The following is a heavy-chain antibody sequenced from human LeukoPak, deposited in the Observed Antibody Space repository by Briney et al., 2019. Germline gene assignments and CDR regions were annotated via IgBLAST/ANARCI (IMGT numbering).Heavy chain of an antibody. Sequence: SETLSLTCAVYGGSFSGYYWSWIRQPPGKGLEWIGEINHSGSTDYNPSLKSRVTISVDTSKNQFSLNLNSVTAADTAVYYCARRPPSYSDNSGTYYLGGFDYWGQGTLVTVSS. D-gene: IGHD3-10*01. CDR3: ARRPPSYSDNSGTYYLGGFDY. J-gene: IGHJ4*02. V-gene: IGHV4-34*01. CDR1: GGSFSGYY. CDR2: INHSGST.